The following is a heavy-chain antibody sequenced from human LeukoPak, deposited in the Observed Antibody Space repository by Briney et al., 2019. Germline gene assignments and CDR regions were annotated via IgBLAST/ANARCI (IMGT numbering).Heavy chain of an antibody. J-gene: IGHJ6*03. CDR2: ISSSSTI. CDR3: ARGKENGFWSGYYIDYYMDV. CDR1: GFTFSSYS. D-gene: IGHD3-3*01. V-gene: IGHV3-48*01. Sequence: GGSLRLSCAASGFTFSSYSMNWVRQAPGKGLEWVSYISSSSTIYYADSVKGRFTISRDNAKNSLYLQMNSLRAEDTAVYYCARGKENGFWSGYYIDYYMDVWGIGTTVTVSS.